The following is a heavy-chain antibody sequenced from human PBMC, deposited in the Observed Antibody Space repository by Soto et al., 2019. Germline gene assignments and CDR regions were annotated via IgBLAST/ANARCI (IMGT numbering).Heavy chain of an antibody. V-gene: IGHV4-30-4*01. D-gene: IGHD3-22*01. CDR1: GGSISSGDYY. CDR2: IYYSGST. CDR3: AGDSSGYTLPPD. Sequence: QVQLQESGPGLVKPSQTLSLTCTVSGGSISSGDYYWSWIRQPPGKGLEWIGYIYYSGSTYYNPSLKGRVTISVDTAENQFPLKLSSVTAADTAVYYCAGDSSGYTLPPDWGQGTMVTVSS. J-gene: IGHJ3*01.